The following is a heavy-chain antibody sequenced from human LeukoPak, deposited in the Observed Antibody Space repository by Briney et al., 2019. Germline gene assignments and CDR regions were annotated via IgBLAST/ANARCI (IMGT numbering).Heavy chain of an antibody. CDR1: GGSISSGSYY. J-gene: IGHJ5*02. D-gene: IGHD1-20*01. CDR2: IYYSGSA. Sequence: SETLSLTCTVSGGSISSGSYYWGWIRQPPGKGLEWIGSIYYSGSAYYNPSLKSRVTISVDTSKNQFSLKLNSVTAADTAVYYCARVTGTTGWFDPWGQGTLVTVSS. V-gene: IGHV4-39*07. CDR3: ARVTGTTGWFDP.